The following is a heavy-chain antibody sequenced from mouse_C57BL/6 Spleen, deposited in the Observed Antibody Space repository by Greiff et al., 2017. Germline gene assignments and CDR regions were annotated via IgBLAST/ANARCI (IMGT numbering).Heavy chain of an antibody. CDR1: GYTFTSYG. CDR2: IYPRSGNT. J-gene: IGHJ2*01. CDR3: ARWHYGSSSDY. D-gene: IGHD1-1*01. V-gene: IGHV1-81*01. Sequence: QVQLQQSGAELARPGASVKLSCKASGYTFTSYGISWVKQRTGQGLEWIGEIYPRSGNTYYNEKFKGKATLTADQSSSTSYMELRSLTSEDSAVYFCARWHYGSSSDYWGQGTTLPVSS.